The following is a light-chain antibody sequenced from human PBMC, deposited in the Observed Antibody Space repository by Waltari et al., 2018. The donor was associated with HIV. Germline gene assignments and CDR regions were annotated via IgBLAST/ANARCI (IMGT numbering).Light chain of an antibody. CDR1: NIGSKN. CDR2: YAF. Sequence: SYVVSQPPSESVAPGQTAVITCGGNNIGSKNVQWYQQKPGQAPVLVIYYAFDRPSGILERLSGSSSRNTATLTIRRVEAGDEADYYCQVWDSTTDHVIFGGGTKLTVL. V-gene: IGLV3-21*04. J-gene: IGLJ2*01. CDR3: QVWDSTTDHVI.